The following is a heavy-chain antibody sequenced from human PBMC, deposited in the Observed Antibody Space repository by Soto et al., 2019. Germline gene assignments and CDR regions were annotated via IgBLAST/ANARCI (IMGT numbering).Heavy chain of an antibody. D-gene: IGHD1-7*01. CDR1: GFTFSSYA. CDR3: ARPTGTTGWNEKDYYDYGMDF. Sequence: QVQLVESGGGVVQPGRSLRLSCAASGFTFSSYAMHWVRQAPGKGLEWVAVISYDGSNKYYADSVKGRFTISRDNSKNTLYLQINRLRAEDTAMYYLARPTGTTGWNEKDYYDYGMDFWGQGTTVTVSS. CDR2: ISYDGSNK. V-gene: IGHV3-30-3*01. J-gene: IGHJ6*02.